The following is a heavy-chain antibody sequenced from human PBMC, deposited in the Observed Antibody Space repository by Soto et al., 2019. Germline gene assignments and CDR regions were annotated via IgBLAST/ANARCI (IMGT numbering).Heavy chain of an antibody. J-gene: IGHJ6*02. CDR2: IYYSGST. D-gene: IGHD3-22*01. Sequence: SETLSLTCTVSGGSISSGGYYLSWIRPHPGKGLEWIGYIYYSGSTYYNPSLKSRVTISVDTSKNQFSLKLSSVTAADTAVYYCARSPDSSGYYPRRYYYGMDVWGQGTTVTVSS. CDR3: ARSPDSSGYYPRRYYYGMDV. V-gene: IGHV4-31*03. CDR1: GGSISSGGYY.